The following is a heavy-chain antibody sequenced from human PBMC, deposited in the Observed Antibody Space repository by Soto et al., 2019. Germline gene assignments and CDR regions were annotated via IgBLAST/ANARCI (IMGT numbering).Heavy chain of an antibody. CDR1: GGTFSDYA. J-gene: IGHJ6*02. Sequence: QVQLVQSGAEMRKPGSSLRVSCKASGGTFSDYAFSWVRQAPGQGIEWMGGIVPRFGSPNYAQKFGGRVTSTADTSTSTVYMELSGLRFDDTAVYFCARDRIQLRLGKYSFNGMDVWGQGTTITVSS. D-gene: IGHD3-16*01. CDR3: ARDRIQLRLGKYSFNGMDV. V-gene: IGHV1-69*06. CDR2: IVPRFGSP.